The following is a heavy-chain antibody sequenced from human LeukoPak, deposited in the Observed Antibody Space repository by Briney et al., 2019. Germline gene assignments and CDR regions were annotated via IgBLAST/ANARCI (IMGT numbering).Heavy chain of an antibody. D-gene: IGHD2-15*01. CDR2: INPNSGGT. J-gene: IGHJ5*02. CDR1: GYTFTGYY. V-gene: IGHV1-2*02. CDR3: ARDLSCSDDSCQS. Sequence: ASVKVSCKASGYTFTGYYIHWVRQAPGQGLEWMGWINPNSGGTNYAQKFQGRVTMARDTSISTVYMELSRLRSDDTAVYYCARDLSCSDDSCQSWGQGTLVTVSS.